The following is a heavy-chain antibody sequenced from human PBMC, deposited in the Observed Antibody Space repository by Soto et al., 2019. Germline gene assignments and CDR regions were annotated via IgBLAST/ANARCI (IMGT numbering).Heavy chain of an antibody. V-gene: IGHV4-39*02. CDR1: GGSISSSSYY. J-gene: IGHJ3*01. CDR3: ARVPNPFRLKIGYEDAYDF. Sequence: PSETLSLTCTVSGGSISSSSYYWGWIRQPPGKGLEWIGSIYYSGSTYYNPSLKSRVTISVDTSKNHFSLKLSSVTPEDTAVYYCARVPNPFRLKIGYEDAYDFWGQGTMVTVSS. D-gene: IGHD5-12*01. CDR2: IYYSGST.